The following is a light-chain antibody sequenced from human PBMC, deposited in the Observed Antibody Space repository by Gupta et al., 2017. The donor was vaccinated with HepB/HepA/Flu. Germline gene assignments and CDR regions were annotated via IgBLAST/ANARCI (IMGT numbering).Light chain of an antibody. CDR2: DDG. V-gene: IGLV3-21*03. CDR3: LVWDSGSDPWV. CDR1: NIGRKS. Sequence: SYVLTQPPSVSVAPGTTASISCGGDNIGRKSVHWYQQKPGQAPVLVVHDDGDRPSGIPERVSGSNSGNTATLTITRVEAGDEADYYCLVWDSGSDPWVFGGGTKLTVL. J-gene: IGLJ3*02.